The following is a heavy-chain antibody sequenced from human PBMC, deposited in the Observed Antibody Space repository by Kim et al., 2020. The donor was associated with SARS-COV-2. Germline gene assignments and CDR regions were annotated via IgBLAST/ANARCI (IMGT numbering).Heavy chain of an antibody. CDR1: GGSFSGCY. V-gene: IGHV4-34*04. J-gene: IGHJ4*02. CDR3: TRAPVAGGRSAR. D-gene: IGHD6-13*01. Sequence: SETLSLTCAVYGGSFSGCYWSWSRQRPGKGLGWISERDHNGRTHNNPTLKSGSSMSADTDTNQFSLKLNSVTATDTAMADCTRAPVAGGRSARGGQGT. CDR2: RDHNGRT.